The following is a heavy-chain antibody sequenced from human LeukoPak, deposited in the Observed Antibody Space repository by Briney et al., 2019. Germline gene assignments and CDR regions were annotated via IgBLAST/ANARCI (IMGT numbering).Heavy chain of an antibody. Sequence: GGSLRLSCAASGFTFSSYAMSWVRQAPGKGLEWVSSITSSGAATYYADSVKGRFTISRDNSDNTLYLQMNSLRAEDTAVYYCARRRDILTGYLFDYWGQGTLVTVSS. V-gene: IGHV3-23*01. J-gene: IGHJ4*02. CDR1: GFTFSSYA. CDR3: ARRRDILTGYLFDY. D-gene: IGHD3-9*01. CDR2: ITSSGAAT.